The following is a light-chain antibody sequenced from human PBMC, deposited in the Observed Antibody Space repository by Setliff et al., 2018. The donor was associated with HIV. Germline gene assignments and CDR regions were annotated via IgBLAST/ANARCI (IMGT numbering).Light chain of an antibody. CDR2: RNN. CDR3: SSYTSSKRVV. Sequence: QSVLTQPPSASGTPGQRVTISCSGSTSNIGSNNVVWYYQLPGTAPKLLIYRNNRRPSGVPDRFSGSKSGTSASLAISGLQSADEADYYCSSYTSSKRVVFGGGTKVTVL. V-gene: IGLV1-47*01. CDR1: TSNIGSNN. J-gene: IGLJ2*01.